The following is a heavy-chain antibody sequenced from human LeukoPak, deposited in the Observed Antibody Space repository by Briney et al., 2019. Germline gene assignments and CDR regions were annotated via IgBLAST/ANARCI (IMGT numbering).Heavy chain of an antibody. Sequence: GASLRLSCVASGFTFSKYAMTWVRQAPGKGLEWVSSISGTGTKYYAESVKGRFTVSRDNSKNTLYLQVNSLRAEDTAVYYCARGEQLVLAFDIWGQGTMVTVSS. CDR2: ISGTGTK. CDR3: ARGEQLVLAFDI. J-gene: IGHJ3*02. D-gene: IGHD6-13*01. V-gene: IGHV3-23*01. CDR1: GFTFSKYA.